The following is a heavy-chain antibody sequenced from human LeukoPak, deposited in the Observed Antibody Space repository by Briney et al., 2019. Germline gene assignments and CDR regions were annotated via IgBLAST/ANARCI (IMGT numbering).Heavy chain of an antibody. V-gene: IGHV4-4*07. J-gene: IGHJ4*02. D-gene: IGHD6-19*01. Sequence: SETLSLTCIVSGGSISSYYWSWIRQPAGKGLEWIGRTHISGSTNYNPSLKSRVTMSVDTSKNQFSLKLSSVTAADTAVYYCARNMLYSSGWSLDYWGQGILVTASS. CDR3: ARNMLYSSGWSLDY. CDR1: GGSISSYY. CDR2: THISGST.